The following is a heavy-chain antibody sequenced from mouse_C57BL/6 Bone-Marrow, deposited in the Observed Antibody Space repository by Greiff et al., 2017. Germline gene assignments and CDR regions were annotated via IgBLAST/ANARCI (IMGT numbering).Heavy chain of an antibody. V-gene: IGHV14-3*01. J-gene: IGHJ3*01. Sequence: EVQLQQSVAELVRPGASVKLSCTASGFNIKNTYMHWVKQRHEQGLEWIGRIDPANGNTKYAPKFQGKATITADTSSNTAYLQLSSLTSEDNAIYYCARGLGYGYDVAYWGQGALVTVSA. CDR3: ARGLGYGYDVAY. D-gene: IGHD2-2*01. CDR1: GFNIKNTY. CDR2: IDPANGNT.